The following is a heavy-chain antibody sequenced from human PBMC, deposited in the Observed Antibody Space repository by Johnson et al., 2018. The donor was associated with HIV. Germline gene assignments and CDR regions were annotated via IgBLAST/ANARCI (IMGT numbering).Heavy chain of an antibody. Sequence: VQLVESGGVVVQPGGSLRLSCAASGFKFDDCAMHWVRQAPGNGLEWVSLIRWDGAVTHYVDSVKGRFTISRDNAKNSLYLQMNSLRVEDTAVYYCAREGGNWGRPDAFDLWGQGTMVTVSS. CDR2: IRWDGAVT. J-gene: IGHJ3*01. D-gene: IGHD7-27*01. CDR1: GFKFDDCA. V-gene: IGHV3-43D*03. CDR3: AREGGNWGRPDAFDL.